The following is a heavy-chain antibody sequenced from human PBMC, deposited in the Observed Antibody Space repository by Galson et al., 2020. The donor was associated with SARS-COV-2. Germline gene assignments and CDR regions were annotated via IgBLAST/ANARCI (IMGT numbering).Heavy chain of an antibody. V-gene: IGHV5-51*01. D-gene: IGHD6-19*01. CDR1: GYSFTSYW. CDR3: ARGKWLVRGRNFYYYYGMDV. Sequence: GGSLKISCKGSGYSFTSYWIGWVRQMPGKGLEWMGIIYPGNSDTRYSPSFQGQVTISADKSISTAYLQWSSLKASDTAMYYCARGKWLVRGRNFYYYYGMDVWGQGTTVTVSS. J-gene: IGHJ6*02. CDR2: IYPGNSDT.